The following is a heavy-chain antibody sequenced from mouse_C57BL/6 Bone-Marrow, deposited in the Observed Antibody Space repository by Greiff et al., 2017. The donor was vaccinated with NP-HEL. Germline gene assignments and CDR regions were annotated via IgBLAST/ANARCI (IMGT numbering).Heavy chain of an antibody. CDR1: GFTFSSYA. Sequence: EVKVVESGGGLVKPGGSLKLSCAASGFTFSSYAMSWVRQTPEKRLEWVATISDGGSYTYYPDNVKGRFTISRDNAKNNLYLQMSHLKSEDTAMYYCARVYFDYWGQGTTLTVSS. CDR3: ARVYFDY. CDR2: ISDGGSYT. V-gene: IGHV5-4*03. J-gene: IGHJ2*01.